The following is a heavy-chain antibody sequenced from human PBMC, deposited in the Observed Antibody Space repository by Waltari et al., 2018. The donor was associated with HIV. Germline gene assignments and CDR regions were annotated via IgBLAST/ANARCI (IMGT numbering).Heavy chain of an antibody. CDR3: ARGYPPEYSSSGPVNWFDP. J-gene: IGHJ5*02. V-gene: IGHV4-34*01. D-gene: IGHD6-6*01. CDR2: INHSGST. Sequence: QVQLQQWGAGLLKPSETLSLTCAVYGGSFSGYYWSWIRQPPGKGLEWIGEINHSGSTNYNPSLKSRVTISVDTSKNQFSLKLSSVTAADTAVYYCARGYPPEYSSSGPVNWFDPWGEGTLVTVSS. CDR1: GGSFSGYY.